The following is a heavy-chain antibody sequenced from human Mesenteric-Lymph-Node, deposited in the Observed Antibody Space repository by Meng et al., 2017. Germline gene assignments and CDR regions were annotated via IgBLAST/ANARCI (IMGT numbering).Heavy chain of an antibody. J-gene: IGHJ4*02. D-gene: IGHD5-24*01. CDR3: ARGPSRWLQFSFDY. CDR2: IYYSGST. V-gene: IGHV4-31*03. CDR1: SGSIRSCGYY. Sequence: PQDADPGLWKPAQALSLPCTVSSGSIRSCGYYWSWIRQHPGKGLEWIGYIYYSGSTYYNPSLKSRVTISVDTSKNQFSLKLSSVTAADTAVYYCARGPSRWLQFSFDYWGQGTLVTVSS.